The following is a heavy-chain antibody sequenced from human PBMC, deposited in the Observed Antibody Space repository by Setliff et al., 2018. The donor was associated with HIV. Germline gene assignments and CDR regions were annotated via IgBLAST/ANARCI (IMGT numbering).Heavy chain of an antibody. J-gene: IGHJ6*02. CDR2: IRDKASGGTA. CDR3: IRGPWRTGMDV. CDR1: GFTFGDYA. V-gene: IGHV3-49*03. Sequence: LRLSCTGTGFTFGDYAPTWFRQAPGKGLEWVGFIRDKASGGTAEYAASVKGRFTLSRDDSKSVAYLQMNSLKTDDTAVYYCIRGPWRTGMDVWGQGTTVTVSS. D-gene: IGHD5-12*01.